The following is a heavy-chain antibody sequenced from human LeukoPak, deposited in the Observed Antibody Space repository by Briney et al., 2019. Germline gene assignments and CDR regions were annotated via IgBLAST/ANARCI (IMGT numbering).Heavy chain of an antibody. CDR2: IIPIFGTA. J-gene: IGHJ4*02. Sequence: SVKVSCKASGGTFSSYAISWVRQAPGQGLEWMGGIIPIFGTANYAQKFQGRVTITADESTSTAYMELSSLRSEDTAVYYCARDSGITMVRGVFDYWGQGTLVTVSS. V-gene: IGHV1-69*01. CDR3: ARDSGITMVRGVFDY. CDR1: GGTFSSYA. D-gene: IGHD3-10*01.